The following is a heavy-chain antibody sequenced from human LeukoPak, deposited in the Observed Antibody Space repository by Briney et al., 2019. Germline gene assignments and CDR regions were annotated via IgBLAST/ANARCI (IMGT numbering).Heavy chain of an antibody. CDR3: AREGYSSSWGHFDY. Sequence: SGGSLRLSCAASGFTVSSNYMSWVRQAPGKGLEWVSVIHSDGSTYYADSVKGRFTISRDNSKNMVYLQMNSLRAEDTAVYYCAREGYSSSWGHFDYWGQGTPVTVSS. CDR2: IHSDGST. D-gene: IGHD6-13*01. J-gene: IGHJ4*02. V-gene: IGHV3-53*01. CDR1: GFTVSSNY.